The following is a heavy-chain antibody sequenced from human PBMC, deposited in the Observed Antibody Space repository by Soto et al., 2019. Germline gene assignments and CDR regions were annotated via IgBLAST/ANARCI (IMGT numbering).Heavy chain of an antibody. D-gene: IGHD3-10*01. CDR3: ARERTFGDHKHNYMDV. CDR2: IWSDGSNE. Sequence: QVQLVESGGGVVQPGRSLRLSCAASEFTFSRHGMHWVRQAPGKGLQWVGVIWSDGSNEVYADSVKGRFIISRDNSKNILYLQMNSLRAEDTAVYYCARERTFGDHKHNYMDVWGTGITVTVSS. V-gene: IGHV3-33*01. CDR1: EFTFSRHG. J-gene: IGHJ6*03.